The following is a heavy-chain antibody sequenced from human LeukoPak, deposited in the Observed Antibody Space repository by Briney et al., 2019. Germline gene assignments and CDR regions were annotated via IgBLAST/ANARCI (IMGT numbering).Heavy chain of an antibody. V-gene: IGHV3-66*01. D-gene: IGHD2-15*01. CDR3: AKDSCSGGSCYSPLFDY. CDR2: IYSGGST. CDR1: GFTVSSNY. J-gene: IGHJ4*02. Sequence: PGGSLRLSCAASGFTVSSNYMSWVRQAPGKGLEWVSVIYSGGSTYYADSVKGRFTISRDNSKNTLYLQMNSLRAEDTAVYYCAKDSCSGGSCYSPLFDYWGQGTLVTVSS.